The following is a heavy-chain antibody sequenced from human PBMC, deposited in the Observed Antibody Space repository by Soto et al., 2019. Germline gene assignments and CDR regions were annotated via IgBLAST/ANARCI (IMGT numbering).Heavy chain of an antibody. V-gene: IGHV4-31*03. CDR2: IYYSGST. CDR1: GGSISSGGYY. CDR3: ARGDRAMGRLWFDP. J-gene: IGHJ5*02. D-gene: IGHD5-18*01. Sequence: SETLSRTFPVSGGSISSGGYYWSWIRQHPVKGLEWIGYIYYSGSTYYDPSLKSRVTISVDTSNNQFSLKRSSVTAADTARYYCARGDRAMGRLWFDPGGQGTLDPVS.